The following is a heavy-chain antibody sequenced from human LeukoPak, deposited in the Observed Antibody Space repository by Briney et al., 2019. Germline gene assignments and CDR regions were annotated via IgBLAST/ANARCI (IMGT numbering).Heavy chain of an antibody. CDR1: GYTFTACY. CDR3: AREVFISGWYSLQY. V-gene: IGHV1-2*02. CDR2: INPNSGGT. D-gene: IGHD6-19*01. Sequence: ASVKVSCKASGYTFTACYMHWVRQAPGQGPEWMGWINPNSGGTNYGEKFQGRVTMARDTSISTAYMELSGLRSDDTAVYYCAREVFISGWYSLQYWGQGTLVTVSS. J-gene: IGHJ4*02.